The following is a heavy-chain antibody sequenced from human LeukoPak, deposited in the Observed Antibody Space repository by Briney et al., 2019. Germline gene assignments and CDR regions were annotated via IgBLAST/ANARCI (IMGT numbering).Heavy chain of an antibody. D-gene: IGHD6-13*01. CDR2: IIPIFGTA. CDR1: GGTFSSYA. V-gene: IGHV1-69*13. Sequence: SVKVSCKASGGTFSSYAISWVRQAPGQGLEWMGGIIPIFGTANYAQKFQGRVTITADESTSTAYMELSSLRSEGTAVYYCARGGGEQQPLIDAFDIWGQGTMVTVSS. CDR3: ARGGGEQQPLIDAFDI. J-gene: IGHJ3*02.